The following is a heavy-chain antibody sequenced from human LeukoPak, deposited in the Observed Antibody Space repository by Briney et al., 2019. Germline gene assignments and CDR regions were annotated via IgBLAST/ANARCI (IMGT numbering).Heavy chain of an antibody. V-gene: IGHV4-38-2*02. CDR2: IYYSGST. CDR1: GYSISSGYY. Sequence: SETLSLTCTVSGYSISSGYYWGWIRQAPGKGLEWIGSIYHSENTWSIYYSGSTYYNPSLKSRVTISVDTSKNQFSLNLSSVTAADTAVYYCAIRYSSSWYKDAFDIWGQGTMLTVSS. J-gene: IGHJ3*02. D-gene: IGHD6-13*01. CDR3: AIRYSSSWYKDAFDI.